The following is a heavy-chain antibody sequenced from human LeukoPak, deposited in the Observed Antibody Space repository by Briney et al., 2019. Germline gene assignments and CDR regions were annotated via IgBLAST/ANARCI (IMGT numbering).Heavy chain of an antibody. J-gene: IGHJ4*02. D-gene: IGHD7-27*01. CDR3: ARGGNWGYFDY. Sequence: GGSLRLSCAASGFTFSSYAMSWVRQAPGKGLEWVSAISGGGGSTYYADSVKGRFTISRDNSKNTLFLQMNSLRTEDTAIYHCARGGNWGYFDYWGQGTLVTVSS. CDR1: GFTFSSYA. CDR2: ISGGGGST. V-gene: IGHV3-23*01.